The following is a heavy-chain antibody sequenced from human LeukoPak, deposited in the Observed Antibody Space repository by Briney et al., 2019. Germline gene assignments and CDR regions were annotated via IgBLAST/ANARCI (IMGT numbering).Heavy chain of an antibody. CDR3: ARTLRPGGYFAYYYGMDV. V-gene: IGHV3-7*01. Sequence: PGGSLRLSCAASGFTFSDHWMTWVRRAPGKGLEWVANIRQDGSVKYYVDSVKGRFTISRDKAKNSLYLQMTSLRAEDTAVYYCARTLRPGGYFAYYYGMDVWGQGTTVTVSS. CDR1: GFTFSDHW. J-gene: IGHJ6*02. D-gene: IGHD1-26*01. CDR2: IRQDGSVK.